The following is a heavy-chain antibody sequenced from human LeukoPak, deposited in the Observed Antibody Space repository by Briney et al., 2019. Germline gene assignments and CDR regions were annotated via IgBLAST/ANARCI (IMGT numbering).Heavy chain of an antibody. CDR3: ARDLRDTAMVTGHFDWFDP. Sequence: ASVTVSCTASGYTFTSYGISWVRQAPGQGLEWMGWISAYNGNTNYAQKLQGRVTMTTDTSTSTAYMELRSLRSDDTAVYYCARDLRDTAMVTGHFDWFDPWGQGTLVTVSS. CDR2: ISAYNGNT. D-gene: IGHD5-18*01. CDR1: GYTFTSYG. J-gene: IGHJ5*02. V-gene: IGHV1-18*01.